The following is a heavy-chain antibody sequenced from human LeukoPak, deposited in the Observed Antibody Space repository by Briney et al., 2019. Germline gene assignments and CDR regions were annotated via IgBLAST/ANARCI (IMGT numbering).Heavy chain of an antibody. Sequence: SETLSLTCTVSGGSISSSSYYWGWVRQPPGKGLEWVGSIYYSGNTYYNPSLKSRVTLSVETSKNQFSLSVRSVSAADTAVYYCARRLRGSGNWDFDYWGQGTLVTVSS. V-gene: IGHV4-39*01. D-gene: IGHD3-10*01. CDR3: ARRLRGSGNWDFDY. CDR1: GGSISSSSYY. CDR2: IYYSGNT. J-gene: IGHJ4*02.